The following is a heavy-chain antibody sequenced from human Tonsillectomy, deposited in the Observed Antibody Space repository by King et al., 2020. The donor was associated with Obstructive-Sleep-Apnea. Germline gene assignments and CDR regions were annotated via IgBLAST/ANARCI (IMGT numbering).Heavy chain of an antibody. Sequence: QLVQSGAEVKKPGASVKISCKASGYIFSNYYMNWVRQAPGQGLEWMGIINPIGGLTGYAQNLQGRVTMTRDPSTSTVYMGLSRLTSEDTAVYYCAREGNYYGSGTYYRHYYYAMDVWGQGTTVTVSS. CDR1: GYIFSNYY. J-gene: IGHJ6*02. V-gene: IGHV1-46*03. CDR2: INPIGGLT. D-gene: IGHD3-10*01. CDR3: AREGNYYGSGTYYRHYYYAMDV.